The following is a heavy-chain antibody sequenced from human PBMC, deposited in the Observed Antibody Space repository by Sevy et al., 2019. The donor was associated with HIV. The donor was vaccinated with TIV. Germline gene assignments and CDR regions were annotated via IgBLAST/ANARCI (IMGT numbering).Heavy chain of an antibody. V-gene: IGHV4-30-4*01. J-gene: IGHJ5*02. Sequence: SETLSLTCTVSGGSISSGDYYRSWIRQPPGKGLEWIGYIYYSGSTYYNPSLKSRVTISVDTSKNQFSLKLSSVTAADTAVYYCARGDYVYWFDPWGQGTLVTVSS. CDR3: ARGDYVYWFDP. CDR2: IYYSGST. CDR1: GGSISSGDYY. D-gene: IGHD4-17*01.